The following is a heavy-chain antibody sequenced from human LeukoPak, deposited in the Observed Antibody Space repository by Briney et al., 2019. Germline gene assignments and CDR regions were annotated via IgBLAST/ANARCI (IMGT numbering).Heavy chain of an antibody. CDR1: GGSISSYY. D-gene: IGHD6-19*01. CDR2: IYYSGST. J-gene: IGHJ4*02. Sequence: SETLSLTCTVSGGSISSYYWSWIRQPPGKGLEWIGYIYYSGSTNYNPSLKSRVTISVDTSKNQFSLKMRSVTAADTAVYYCARASWQWLVGYWGQGTLVTVSS. CDR3: ARASWQWLVGY. V-gene: IGHV4-59*01.